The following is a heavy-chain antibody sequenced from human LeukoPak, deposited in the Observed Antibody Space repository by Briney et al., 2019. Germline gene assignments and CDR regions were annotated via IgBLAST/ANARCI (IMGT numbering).Heavy chain of an antibody. CDR2: IWYDGTNK. CDR3: AKDAPVNIVVVPAANS. CDR1: GFSFSSYG. V-gene: IGHV3-33*06. D-gene: IGHD2-2*01. Sequence: GGSLRLSCAASGFSFSSYGMHWVRQAPGKGLEWVAVIWYDGTNKYYADSVKGRFTISRDNSKNTLYLQMNSLRAEDTAVYYCAKDAPVNIVVVPAANSWGQGTLVTVSS. J-gene: IGHJ4*02.